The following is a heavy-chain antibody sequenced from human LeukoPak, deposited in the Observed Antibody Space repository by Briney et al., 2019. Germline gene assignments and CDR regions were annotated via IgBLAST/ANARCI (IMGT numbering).Heavy chain of an antibody. CDR1: GFSVSSVYY. D-gene: IGHD2-15*01. J-gene: IGHJ5*02. V-gene: IGHV4-38-2*02. CDR2: IYRSGST. Sequence: SETLSLTCTVSGFSVSSVYYWGWIRQPPGKGLEWIGSIYRSGSTYYNPSLKSRVTISVDTSKNQFSLKLSSVTAADTAVYYCARVYVVVVAATRSLGWFDPWGQGTLVTVSS. CDR3: ARVYVVVVAATRSLGWFDP.